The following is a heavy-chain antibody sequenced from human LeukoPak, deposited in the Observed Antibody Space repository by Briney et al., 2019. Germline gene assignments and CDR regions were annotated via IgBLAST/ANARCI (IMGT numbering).Heavy chain of an antibody. V-gene: IGHV4-59*12. CDR3: TRNQLDIVVVPAAHFDY. Sequence: NPSETLSLTCTVSGGSINNYYWNWIRQPPGKGLEWIGYIYYSGSASYNPSLKSRVTISVDTSKSQFSLKLSSVTAADTAVYYCTRNQLDIVVVPAAHFDYWGQGTLVTVSS. CDR2: IYYSGSA. J-gene: IGHJ4*02. D-gene: IGHD2-2*03. CDR1: GGSINNYY.